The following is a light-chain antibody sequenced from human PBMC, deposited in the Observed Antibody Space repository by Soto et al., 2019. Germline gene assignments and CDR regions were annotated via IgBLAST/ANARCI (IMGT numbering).Light chain of an antibody. Sequence: DIQLTQSPPTLSASEGDRVTISCRASQSVSIWLAWYQQKPGRAPKLLIYKSSILESGFPSRFSGSGSVTEFTLTISSLQPDDFATYYCQQFNTSPWTSGQGTKVDIK. CDR1: QSVSIW. CDR2: KSS. V-gene: IGKV1-5*03. J-gene: IGKJ1*01. CDR3: QQFNTSPWT.